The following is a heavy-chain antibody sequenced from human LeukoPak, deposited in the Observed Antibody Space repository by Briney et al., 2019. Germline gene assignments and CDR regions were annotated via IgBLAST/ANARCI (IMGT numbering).Heavy chain of an antibody. Sequence: ASVKVSCKASGYTFTGYYMHWVRQAPGQGLEWMGWINPNSGGTNYAQKFQGRVTMTRDTSISTAYMELSRLRSDDTAVYYCARGPGCSSTSCYLVWSRWFDPWGQGTLVTVSS. J-gene: IGHJ5*02. V-gene: IGHV1-2*02. CDR1: GYTFTGYY. CDR3: ARGPGCSSTSCYLVWSRWFDP. CDR2: INPNSGGT. D-gene: IGHD2-2*01.